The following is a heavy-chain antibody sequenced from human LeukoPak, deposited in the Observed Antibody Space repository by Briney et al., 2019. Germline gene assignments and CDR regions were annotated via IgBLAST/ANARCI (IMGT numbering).Heavy chain of an antibody. CDR2: IYYSGST. CDR1: GGSISSSYYY. V-gene: IGHV4-39*01. J-gene: IGHJ4*02. D-gene: IGHD6-19*01. Sequence: PSETLSLTCTVSGGSISSSYYYWGWIRQPPGKGLEWIASIYYSGSTYYNPSLKSRVTISVDTSRNQFSLKLNSVTAADTAVYYCASLAVAGLSEGYWGQGTLVIVSS. CDR3: ASLAVAGLSEGY.